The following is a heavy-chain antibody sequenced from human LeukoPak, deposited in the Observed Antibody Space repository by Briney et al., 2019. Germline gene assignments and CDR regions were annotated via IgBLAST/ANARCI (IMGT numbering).Heavy chain of an antibody. J-gene: IGHJ4*02. CDR1: GFAFSSYW. CDR3: ARVPIDFWSGYYDY. Sequence: GGSLRPSCAASGFAFSSYWMHWVRQAPGKGLVWVSRINSDGSSTSYADSVKGRFTISRDNAKNTLYLQMNSLRAEDTAVYYCARVPIDFWSGYYDYWGQGTLVTVSS. CDR2: INSDGSST. V-gene: IGHV3-74*01. D-gene: IGHD3-3*01.